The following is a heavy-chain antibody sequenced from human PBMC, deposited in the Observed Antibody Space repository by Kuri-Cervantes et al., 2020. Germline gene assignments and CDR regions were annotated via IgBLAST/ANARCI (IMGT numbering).Heavy chain of an antibody. CDR3: ARPTEYYFDY. CDR1: GFTFSSYD. V-gene: IGHV3-13*01. J-gene: IGHJ4*02. D-gene: IGHD3-10*01. CDR2: IGTAGDT. Sequence: GGSLRLSCAASGFTFSSYDMHWVRQATGKGLEWVSAIGTAGDTYYPGSVKGRFTISRDNSKNTLYLQMNSLRAEDTAVYYCARPTEYYFDYWGQGTLVTVSS.